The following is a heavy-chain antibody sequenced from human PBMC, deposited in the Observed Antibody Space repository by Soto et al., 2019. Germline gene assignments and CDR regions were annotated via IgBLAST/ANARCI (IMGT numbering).Heavy chain of an antibody. V-gene: IGHV3-33*01. D-gene: IGHD3-22*01. CDR1: GFTFSSYG. J-gene: IGHJ6*04. Sequence: QVQLVESGGGVVQPGRSLRLSCAAPGFTFSSYGMHWVRQAPGTGLEWVAVIWYDGSNKYYADSVKGRFTISRNNSKNTLYLQMTSLRAEDTAVYYCARGSDSSGYYLNYYYYGMYVWGKRTTVTVSS. CDR2: IWYDGSNK. CDR3: ARGSDSSGYYLNYYYYGMYV.